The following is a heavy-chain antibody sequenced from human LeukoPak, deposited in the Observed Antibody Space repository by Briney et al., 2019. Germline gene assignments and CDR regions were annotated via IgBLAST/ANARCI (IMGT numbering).Heavy chain of an antibody. V-gene: IGHV1-8*03. D-gene: IGHD3-10*01. CDR3: ARISTFNFNPFGELSRPDFDP. Sequence: ASVKVSCKASGYTFTSYGISWVRQAPGQGLEWMGWMNPNSGNTGYAQKFQGRVTITRNTSISTAYMELSSLRSEDTAVYYCARISTFNFNPFGELSRPDFDPWGQGTLVTVSS. CDR2: MNPNSGNT. J-gene: IGHJ5*02. CDR1: GYTFTSYG.